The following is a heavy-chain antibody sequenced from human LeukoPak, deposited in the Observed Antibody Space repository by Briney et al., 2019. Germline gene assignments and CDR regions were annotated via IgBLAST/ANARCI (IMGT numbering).Heavy chain of an antibody. D-gene: IGHD1-26*01. CDR3: ASGVGGTVGAPEDAFDI. V-gene: IGHV1-46*01. Sequence: GASVKVSCKASGYTFTSYYMHWVRQAPGQGLEWMGIINPSGGSTSYAQKFQGRVTMTGDTSTSTVYMELSSLRSEDTAVYYCASGVGGTVGAPEDAFDIWGQGTMVTVSS. CDR1: GYTFTSYY. J-gene: IGHJ3*02. CDR2: INPSGGST.